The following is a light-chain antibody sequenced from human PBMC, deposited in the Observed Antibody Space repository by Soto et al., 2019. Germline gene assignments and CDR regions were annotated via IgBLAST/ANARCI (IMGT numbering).Light chain of an antibody. CDR1: QSVSSN. Sequence: EIVMTQSPATLSVSPGERATLSCRASQSVSSNLAWFQQKPGQAPRLLIYGASTRATGIPARFRGSGSGTKFTLTISSLQSEDFAVYYCQQYNNWPPWTFGQGTKVEIK. J-gene: IGKJ1*01. CDR2: GAS. V-gene: IGKV3-15*01. CDR3: QQYNNWPPWT.